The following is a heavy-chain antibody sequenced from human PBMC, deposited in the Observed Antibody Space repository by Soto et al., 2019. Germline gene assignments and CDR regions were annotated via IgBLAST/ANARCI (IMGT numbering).Heavy chain of an antibody. CDR1: GGSISDHP. V-gene: IGHV4-59*08. CDR2: IYYSGRT. D-gene: IGHD1-26*01. J-gene: IGHJ4*02. CDR3: AGDIPSGSYRFDY. Sequence: SETLSLTCTVSGGSISDHPWSWIRQSPGKGLEWIGYIYYSGRTVYNPSLKSRVIMSLDTSKNQFSLKLTSVTATDTAVYYCAGDIPSGSYRFDYWGQGALVTVSS.